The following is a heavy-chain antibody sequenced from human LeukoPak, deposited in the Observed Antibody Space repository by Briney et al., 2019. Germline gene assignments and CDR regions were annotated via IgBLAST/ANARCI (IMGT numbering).Heavy chain of an antibody. CDR2: IYYGGST. D-gene: IGHD6-6*01. Sequence: SETLSLTCTVSGGSISSSSYYWGWIRQPPGKGLEWIGSIYYGGSTYYNPSLKSRVTISVDTSKNQFSLKLSSVTAADTAVYYCASRRIAARWWVSYYGMDVWGQGTTVTVSS. CDR1: GGSISSSSYY. J-gene: IGHJ6*02. V-gene: IGHV4-39*01. CDR3: ASRRIAARWWVSYYGMDV.